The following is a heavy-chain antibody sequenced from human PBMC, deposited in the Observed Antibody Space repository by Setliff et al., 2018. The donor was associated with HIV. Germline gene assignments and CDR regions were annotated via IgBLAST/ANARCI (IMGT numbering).Heavy chain of an antibody. CDR2: IIPMLGIT. Sequence: SVKVSCKAYGGTFSSYAITWVRQAPGQGLECMGGIIPMLGITNYAQRFQGRLTITTDESTSTAYMELSSLTSEDTAIYYCARDHQTMLWLDYWGQGTLVTVSS. CDR1: GGTFSSYA. D-gene: IGHD2-21*01. V-gene: IGHV1-69*10. CDR3: ARDHQTMLWLDY. J-gene: IGHJ4*02.